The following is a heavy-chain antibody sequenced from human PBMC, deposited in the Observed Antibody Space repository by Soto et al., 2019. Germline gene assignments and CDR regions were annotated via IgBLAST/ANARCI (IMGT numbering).Heavy chain of an antibody. CDR2: INPTRGT. D-gene: IGHD4-17*01. CDR3: ARETYGDYVGYFDP. Sequence: PSETLSLTCAVNSGSFTGHFWAWIRQSPGKGLEWIGEINPTRGTNYNPSLKSRVAISIEVSRNQFSLTLRSVTAADTAVYYCARETYGDYVGYFDPWGQGTLVTVSS. J-gene: IGHJ5*02. V-gene: IGHV4-34*01. CDR1: SGSFTGHF.